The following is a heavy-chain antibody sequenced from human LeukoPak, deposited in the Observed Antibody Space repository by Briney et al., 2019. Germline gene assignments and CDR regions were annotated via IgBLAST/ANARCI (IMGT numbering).Heavy chain of an antibody. V-gene: IGHV3-21*01. CDR2: ISGSSSHI. Sequence: GSLRLSCAASGLTFSTYSMNWVRQAPGKGLEWVSSISGSSSHIYYADSVKGRFTISRDNAKNSLYLQMSSLRAEDTAVYYCASFDYWGQGTLVTVSS. CDR1: GLTFSTYS. CDR3: ASFDY. J-gene: IGHJ4*02.